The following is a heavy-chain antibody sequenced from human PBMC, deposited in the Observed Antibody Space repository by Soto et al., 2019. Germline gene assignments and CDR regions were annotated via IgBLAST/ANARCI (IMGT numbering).Heavy chain of an antibody. CDR3: ASSSSGGKRDYYYYYGMDV. CDR2: IIPIFGTA. D-gene: IGHD2-15*01. J-gene: IGHJ6*02. Sequence: QVQLVQSGAEVKKPGSSVKVSCKASGGTFSSYAISWVRQAPGQGLEWMGGIIPIFGTANYAQKFQGRVTITADKSTSTAYMELSSLRSEDTAVYYCASSSSGGKRDYYYYYGMDVWGQGTTVTVSS. V-gene: IGHV1-69*06. CDR1: GGTFSSYA.